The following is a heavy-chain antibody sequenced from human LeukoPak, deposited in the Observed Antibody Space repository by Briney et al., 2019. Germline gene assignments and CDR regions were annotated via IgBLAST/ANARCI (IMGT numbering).Heavy chain of an antibody. J-gene: IGHJ4*02. CDR3: AKDGYYYGSGSYKDPYYFDY. CDR2: ISYDGSNK. V-gene: IGHV3-30*18. D-gene: IGHD3-10*01. Sequence: GRSLRLSCAASGFTLSSYGMHWVRQAPGKGLEWVAVISYDGSNKYYADSVKGRFTISRDNSKNTLYLQMNSLRAEDTAVYYCAKDGYYYGSGSYKDPYYFDYWGQGTLVTVSS. CDR1: GFTLSSYG.